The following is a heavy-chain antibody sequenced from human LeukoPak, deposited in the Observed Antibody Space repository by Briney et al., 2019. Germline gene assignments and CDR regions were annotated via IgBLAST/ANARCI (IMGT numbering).Heavy chain of an antibody. D-gene: IGHD4-23*01. J-gene: IGHJ4*02. Sequence: GESLKISCKGSGYSFTNYWIGWVRQMPGKGPEWMGIINPADSDTRKSPAFHGQVTISADKSISTAYLQWRSLKAADSAMYYCARVMYGGKEGTFDYWGQGTLVTVSS. CDR2: INPADSDT. V-gene: IGHV5-51*01. CDR1: GYSFTNYW. CDR3: ARVMYGGKEGTFDY.